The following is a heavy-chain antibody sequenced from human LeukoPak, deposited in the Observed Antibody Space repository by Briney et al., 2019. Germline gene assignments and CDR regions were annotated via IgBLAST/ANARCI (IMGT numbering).Heavy chain of an antibody. CDR3: ARCAPRTVTNDAFDI. V-gene: IGHV4-59*01. Sequence: PSETLSLTCTVSGVSISSYFWTWLRQPPGKGLEWVGYIYYSGSAYYNPSLKSRVTISVDTSKNQFSLKLSSVTAADTAVYYCARCAPRTVTNDAFDIWGQGTMVTVSS. CDR2: IYYSGSA. CDR1: GVSISSYF. J-gene: IGHJ3*02. D-gene: IGHD4-11*01.